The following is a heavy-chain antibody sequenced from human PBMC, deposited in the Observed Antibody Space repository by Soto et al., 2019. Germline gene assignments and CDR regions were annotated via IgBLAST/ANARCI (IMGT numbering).Heavy chain of an antibody. Sequence: QVQVVESGGSVVQPGRSLRLSCAASGFTFSSFGMHWVRQAPGKGLEWVSLIWYDGSKKSYGDSVKGRFTISRDNSRNTVYLQMNSLRADDTAVYYCARDASYYSLWSGYYPSRNGMDVWGQVTTVTVSS. V-gene: IGHV3-33*01. CDR1: GFTFSSFG. D-gene: IGHD3-3*01. CDR2: IWYDGSKK. J-gene: IGHJ6*02. CDR3: ARDASYYSLWSGYYPSRNGMDV.